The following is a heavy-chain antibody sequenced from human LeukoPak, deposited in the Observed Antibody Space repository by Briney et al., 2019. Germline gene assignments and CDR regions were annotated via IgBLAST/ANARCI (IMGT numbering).Heavy chain of an antibody. CDR2: IYWNDDK. CDR1: GFSLRTSGVG. V-gene: IGHV2-5*01. D-gene: IGHD3-9*01. J-gene: IGHJ6*03. Sequence: SGPTLVKPTQTLTLTCTFSGFSLRTSGVGVGWIRQPPGKALQWLALIYWNDDKRYSPPLKSRLNITTDTSKNQMVLTMTNMDPVDTATYYCAHSPQPNGVRYFVWLSYYYYMDVWGKGTTVTVSS. CDR3: AHSPQPNGVRYFVWLSYYYYMDV.